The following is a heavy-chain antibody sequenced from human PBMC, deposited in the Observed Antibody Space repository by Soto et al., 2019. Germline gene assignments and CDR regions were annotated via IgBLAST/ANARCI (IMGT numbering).Heavy chain of an antibody. D-gene: IGHD4-17*01. J-gene: IGHJ4*02. Sequence: PSETLSLTCAVSGGSISSSNWWSWVRQPPGKGLEWIGEIYYSGSTNYNPSLKSRVTISVDTSKNHFSLKLSSVTAADTAVYYCARRYGPGFDYWGQGTLVTVSS. CDR3: ARRYGPGFDY. CDR1: GGSISSSNW. CDR2: IYYSGST. V-gene: IGHV4-4*02.